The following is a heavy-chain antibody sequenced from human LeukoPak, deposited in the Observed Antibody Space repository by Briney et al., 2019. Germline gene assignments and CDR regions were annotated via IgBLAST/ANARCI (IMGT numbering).Heavy chain of an antibody. CDR1: GFTFSNYA. V-gene: IGHV3-30*04. D-gene: IGHD5-12*01. CDR3: ARSLATSYYYMDV. J-gene: IGHJ6*03. CDR2: ISYDGSNK. Sequence: GRSLRLPCAASGFTFSNYAMHWVRQAPGKGLEWVAVISYDGSNKFYADSVKGRFTISRDNSKNTPHLQMNSLRAEDTAVYYCARSLATSYYYMDVWGKGTTVTVSS.